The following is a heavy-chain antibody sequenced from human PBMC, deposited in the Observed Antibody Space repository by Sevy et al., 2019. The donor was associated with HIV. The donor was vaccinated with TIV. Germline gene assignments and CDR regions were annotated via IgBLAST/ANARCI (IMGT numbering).Heavy chain of an antibody. V-gene: IGHV3-21*03. Sequence: GGSLRLSFTAAGFTFSGYTMNWVRQAPGKGLEWISSISSTSSYIEYADSVKRRLTISIDNAKNSLYLQMNSLTAEDTAVYFCVRATYISGSDYFDYWGQGTLVTVSS. CDR1: GFTFSGYT. J-gene: IGHJ4*02. CDR2: ISSTSSYI. CDR3: VRATYISGSDYFDY. D-gene: IGHD5-18*01.